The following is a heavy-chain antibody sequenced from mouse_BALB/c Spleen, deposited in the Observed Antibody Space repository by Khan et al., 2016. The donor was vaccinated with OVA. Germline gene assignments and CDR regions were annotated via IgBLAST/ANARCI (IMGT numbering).Heavy chain of an antibody. CDR1: GYTFTTYW. J-gene: IGHJ2*01. CDR2: INPTSGYT. Sequence: LHESGAELAKPGASVKMSCKASGYTFTTYWMHWIKQRPGQGLEWIGYINPTSGYTDYNEKFKDRATLSADKSSSTAYMQLTSLTSEDSAVYYCTRDRIDYWGQGTTLTVSS. CDR3: TRDRIDY. V-gene: IGHV1-7*01.